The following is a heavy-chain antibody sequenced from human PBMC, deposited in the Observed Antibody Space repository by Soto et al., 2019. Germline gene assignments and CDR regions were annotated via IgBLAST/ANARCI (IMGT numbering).Heavy chain of an antibody. CDR3: ARHDYSNYQFDY. Sequence: ASVKVSCKASGYTFTSYGISWLRQAPGQGLEWMGWISAYNGNTNYAQKLQGRVTMTTDTSTSTAYMELRSLRSDDTAVYYCARHDYSNYQFDYWGQGTLVTVSS. CDR1: GYTFTSYG. CDR2: ISAYNGNT. D-gene: IGHD4-4*01. V-gene: IGHV1-18*01. J-gene: IGHJ4*02.